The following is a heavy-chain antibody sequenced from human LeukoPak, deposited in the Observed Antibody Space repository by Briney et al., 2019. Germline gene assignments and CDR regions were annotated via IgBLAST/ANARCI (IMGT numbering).Heavy chain of an antibody. J-gene: IGHJ4*02. CDR2: IYYSGST. CDR1: SGSISSGNYY. Sequence: PSETLSLTCTVSSGSISSGNYYWGWIRQPPGKGLEWIGSIYYSGSTYYNPSLKSRVTISIDTSKNQFSLKLTSVTAADTAVYYCARAAGSITIFGVVIVDFDYWGQGALVTVSS. V-gene: IGHV4-39*07. D-gene: IGHD3-3*01. CDR3: ARAAGSITIFGVVIVDFDY.